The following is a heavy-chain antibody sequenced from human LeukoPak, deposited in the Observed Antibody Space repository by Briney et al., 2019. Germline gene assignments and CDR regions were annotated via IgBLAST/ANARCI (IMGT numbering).Heavy chain of an antibody. Sequence: GGSLRLSCAASGFTFSSYWMSWVRQVPRKGLEWVANIKQDGSQTYYGDSVKGRFTISRDNVKNSLYLQMNSLRAEDTAVYYCAKNTWKSSDSGRGRMDVWGQGTTVTVSS. J-gene: IGHJ6*02. CDR2: IKQDGSQT. D-gene: IGHD3-10*01. CDR3: AKNTWKSSDSGRGRMDV. V-gene: IGHV3-7*01. CDR1: GFTFSSYW.